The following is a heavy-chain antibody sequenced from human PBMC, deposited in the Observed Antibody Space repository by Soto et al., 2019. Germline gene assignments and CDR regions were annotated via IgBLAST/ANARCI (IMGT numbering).Heavy chain of an antibody. CDR3: ARDHGSGFFPAYLDF. D-gene: IGHD1-26*01. Sequence: EVELVESGGGLVQPGGSLRLSCAASGFTFRASSMSWVRQAPGKGLEWISYISSGSRTIYYADSVKGRCTISRDNAKNSLYLHMNSLRDEDTAVYYCARDHGSGFFPAYLDFWGPGTMVTVSS. V-gene: IGHV3-48*02. J-gene: IGHJ4*02. CDR1: GFTFRASS. CDR2: ISSGSRTI.